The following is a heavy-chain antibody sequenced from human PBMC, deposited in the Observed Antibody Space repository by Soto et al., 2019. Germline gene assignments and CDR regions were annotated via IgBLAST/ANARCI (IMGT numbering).Heavy chain of an antibody. J-gene: IGHJ4*02. D-gene: IGHD3-10*01. CDR1: GFTFSSYA. Sequence: LRLSCAASGFTFSSYAMHWVRQAPGKGLEWVAVISYDGSNKYYADSVKGRFTISRDNSKNTLYLQMNSLRAEDTAVYYCARDHRITMVRGVLDYWGQGTLVTVSS. CDR2: ISYDGSNK. CDR3: ARDHRITMVRGVLDY. V-gene: IGHV3-30-3*01.